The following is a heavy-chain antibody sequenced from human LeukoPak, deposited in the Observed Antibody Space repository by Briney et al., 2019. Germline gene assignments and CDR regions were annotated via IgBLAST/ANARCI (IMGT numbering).Heavy chain of an antibody. CDR3: ARDGFTVRSYYYYYMDV. CDR2: IYTSGST. Sequence: SETLSLTCTVSGGSISSYYWSWIRQPAGKGLEWIGRIYTSGSTNYNPSLKSRVTMSVDTSKNQFSLKLSSATAADTAVYYCARDGFTVRSYYYYYMDVWGKGTTVTVSS. V-gene: IGHV4-4*07. D-gene: IGHD4-11*01. CDR1: GGSISSYY. J-gene: IGHJ6*03.